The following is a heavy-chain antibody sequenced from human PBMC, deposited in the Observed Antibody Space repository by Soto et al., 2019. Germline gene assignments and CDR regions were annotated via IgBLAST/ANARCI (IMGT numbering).Heavy chain of an antibody. CDR1: VFTFSSYA. D-gene: IGHD6-19*01. J-gene: IGHJ4*02. CDR2: ISGSGGST. V-gene: IGHV3-23*01. CDR3: AKAPEAVAALGDYFDY. Sequence: GWSLRLSCASSVFTFSSYAMSWVRQAPGKGLEWVSAISGSGGSTYYADSVKGRFTISRDNSKNTLYLQMNSLRAEDTAVYYCAKAPEAVAALGDYFDYWGQGTLVTVSS.